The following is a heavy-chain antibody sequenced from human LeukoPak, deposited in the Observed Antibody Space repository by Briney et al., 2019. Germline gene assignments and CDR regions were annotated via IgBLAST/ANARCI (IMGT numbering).Heavy chain of an antibody. V-gene: IGHV1-24*01. J-gene: IGHJ4*02. Sequence: ASVKVSCKVSGYTLTELSMHWVRQAPGKGLEWMGGFDPEDGETIYAQKFQGRVTMTEDTSTDTAYTELSSLRSEDTAVYYCATGVRFLEWVTLGYWGQGTLVTVSS. D-gene: IGHD3-3*01. CDR3: ATGVRFLEWVTLGY. CDR1: GYTLTELS. CDR2: FDPEDGET.